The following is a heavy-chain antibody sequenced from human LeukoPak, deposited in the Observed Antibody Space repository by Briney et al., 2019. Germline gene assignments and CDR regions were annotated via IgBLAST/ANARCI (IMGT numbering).Heavy chain of an antibody. V-gene: IGHV4-39*01. CDR3: ARGLLYSGSFSRNWFDP. CDR1: GGSISISSYY. J-gene: IGHJ5*02. CDR2: IYYSGDT. Sequence: SETLSLTCTVSGGSISISSYYWGWIRQPPRKGLEWIGTIYYSGDTYYNPSLKSRVTISVDTSKNQFSLKLGSVTAADTAVYYCARGLLYSGSFSRNWFDPWGQGTLVTVSS. D-gene: IGHD1-26*01.